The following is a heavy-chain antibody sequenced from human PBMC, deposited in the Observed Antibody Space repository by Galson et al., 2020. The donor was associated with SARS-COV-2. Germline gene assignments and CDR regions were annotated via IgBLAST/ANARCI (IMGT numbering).Heavy chain of an antibody. V-gene: IGHV3-30*18. CDR2: ISHDVINK. CDR3: AKDSREYYYETDNYYHPRRGYYYGMDL. J-gene: IGHJ6*02. D-gene: IGHD3-22*01. Sequence: GGSLRLSCAASGFRFSSFGLHWVRQAPGKGLEWVALISHDVINKYYADSVKGRFTIARDNFKNTLYLHMNSLRVEDTAVYYCAKDSREYYYETDNYYHPRRGYYYGMDLWGQGTTVTVAS. CDR1: GFRFSSFG.